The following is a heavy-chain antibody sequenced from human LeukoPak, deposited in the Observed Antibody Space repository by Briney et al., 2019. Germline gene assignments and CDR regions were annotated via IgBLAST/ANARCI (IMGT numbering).Heavy chain of an antibody. CDR2: INPSGGST. D-gene: IGHD5-12*01. V-gene: IGHV1-46*01. CDR3: ATGLSLPTHDIVATIFDY. J-gene: IGHJ4*02. CDR1: GYTFTSYY. Sequence: ASVKVSCKASGYTFTSYYMHWVRQAPGQGLEWMGIINPSGGSTSYAQKFQGRVTMTRDTSTSTVYMELSSLRSEDTAVYYCATGLSLPTHDIVATIFDYWGQGTLVTVSS.